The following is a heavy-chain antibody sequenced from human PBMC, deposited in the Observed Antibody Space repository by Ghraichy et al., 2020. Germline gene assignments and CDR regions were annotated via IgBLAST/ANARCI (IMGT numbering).Heavy chain of an antibody. D-gene: IGHD3-22*01. Sequence: SETLSLTCAVYGGSFSGYYWSWIRQPPGKGLEWIGEINHSGSTNYNPSLKSRVTISVDTSKNQFSLKLSSVTAADTAVYYCACTPLRVITPDAFDIWGQGTMVTVSS. CDR3: ACTPLRVITPDAFDI. V-gene: IGHV4-34*01. J-gene: IGHJ3*02. CDR1: GGSFSGYY. CDR2: INHSGST.